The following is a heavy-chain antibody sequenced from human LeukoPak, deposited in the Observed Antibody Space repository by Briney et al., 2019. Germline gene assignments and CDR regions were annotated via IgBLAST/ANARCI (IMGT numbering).Heavy chain of an antibody. CDR1: GFTFSSFA. D-gene: IGHD3-22*01. Sequence: GGSLRLSCAASGFTFSSFAISRVRQAPGKGLEWVSAIVGSDDSTYYADSVKGRFTISRDNSKNTLYLQMNSLRAEDTAVYYCARSITMIVVVISDAFDIWGQGTMVTVSS. CDR2: IVGSDDST. J-gene: IGHJ3*02. CDR3: ARSITMIVVVISDAFDI. V-gene: IGHV3-23*01.